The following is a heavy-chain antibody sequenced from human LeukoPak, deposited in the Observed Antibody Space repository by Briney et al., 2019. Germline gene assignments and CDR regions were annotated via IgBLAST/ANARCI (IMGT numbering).Heavy chain of an antibody. J-gene: IGHJ4*02. D-gene: IGHD2-15*01. Sequence: SETLSLTCTVSGGSISSYYWSWIRQPPGKGMKWIGYIYYSGSTNYNPSLKSRVTISVDTSKNQFSLKLSSVTAADTAVYYCARGFEYCSGGSCYVYFDYWGQGTLVTVSS. CDR3: ARGFEYCSGGSCYVYFDY. CDR2: IYYSGST. CDR1: GGSISSYY. V-gene: IGHV4-59*01.